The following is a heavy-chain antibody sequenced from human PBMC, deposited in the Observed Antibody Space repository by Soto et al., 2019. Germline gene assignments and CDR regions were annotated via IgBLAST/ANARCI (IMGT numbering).Heavy chain of an antibody. Sequence: GGSLRLSCAASGFTFSSYGMHWVRQAPGKGLEWVAVISYDGSNKYYADSVKGRFTISRDNSKNTLYLQMNSLRAEDTAVYYCAKSEPDYYYYGMDVWGQGTTVTVSS. J-gene: IGHJ6*02. V-gene: IGHV3-30*18. CDR2: ISYDGSNK. CDR3: AKSEPDYYYYGMDV. CDR1: GFTFSSYG.